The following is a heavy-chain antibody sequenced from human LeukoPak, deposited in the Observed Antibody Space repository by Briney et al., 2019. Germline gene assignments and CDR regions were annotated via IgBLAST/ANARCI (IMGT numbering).Heavy chain of an antibody. J-gene: IGHJ4*02. D-gene: IGHD4-17*01. Sequence: SCKASGGTFSSYAMHWVRQAPGKGLEWVAAISYDGSNKYYADSVKGRFTISRDNSKNTLYLQMNSLRAEDTAVYYCAREWGVTNAFDYWGQGTLVTVSS. CDR3: AREWGVTNAFDY. CDR1: GGTFSSYA. CDR2: ISYDGSNK. V-gene: IGHV3-30*04.